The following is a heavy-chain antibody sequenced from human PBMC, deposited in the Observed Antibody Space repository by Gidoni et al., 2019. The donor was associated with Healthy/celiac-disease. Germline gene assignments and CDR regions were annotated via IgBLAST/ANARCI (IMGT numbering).Heavy chain of an antibody. Sequence: EVQLVESGGGLVKPGGSLRLSCAASGFTFSSYSMNWVRQAPGKGLEWVSSISSSSSYIYYADSVKGRFTISRDNAKNSLYLQMNSLRAEDTAVYYCARDDYDSSGSGVYWGQGTLVTVSS. V-gene: IGHV3-21*01. CDR1: GFTFSSYS. J-gene: IGHJ4*02. CDR3: ARDDYDSSGSGVY. CDR2: ISSSSSYI. D-gene: IGHD3-22*01.